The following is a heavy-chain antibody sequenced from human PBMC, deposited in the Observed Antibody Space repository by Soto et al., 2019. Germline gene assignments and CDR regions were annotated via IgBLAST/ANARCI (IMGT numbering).Heavy chain of an antibody. Sequence: AASVKVSCKASGYTFTSYGISWVRQAPGQGLEWMGWISAYNGNTNYAQKLQGRVTMTTDTSTSTAYMELRSLRSDDTAVYYCASGYCSGGSCYYPHFFDYWGQGTLVTVSS. CDR2: ISAYNGNT. CDR1: GYTFTSYG. V-gene: IGHV1-18*01. D-gene: IGHD2-15*01. CDR3: ASGYCSGGSCYYPHFFDY. J-gene: IGHJ4*02.